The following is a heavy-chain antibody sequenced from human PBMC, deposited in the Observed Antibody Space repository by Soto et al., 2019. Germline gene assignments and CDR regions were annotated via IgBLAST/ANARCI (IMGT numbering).Heavy chain of an antibody. D-gene: IGHD3-10*01. V-gene: IGHV1-69*06. Sequence: GASVKVSCKASGGTFSSYAISWVRQAPGQGLEWTGGIIPIFGTANYAQKFQGRVTITADKSTSTAYMELSSLRSEDTAGYYCARGVVGFGELLWGSDYYYYGMDVWGQGTTVTVSS. CDR3: ARGVVGFGELLWGSDYYYYGMDV. CDR1: GGTFSSYA. J-gene: IGHJ6*02. CDR2: IIPIFGTA.